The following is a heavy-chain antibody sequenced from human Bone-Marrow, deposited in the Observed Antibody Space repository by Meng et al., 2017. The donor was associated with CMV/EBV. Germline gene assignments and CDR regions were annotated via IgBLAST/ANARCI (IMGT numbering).Heavy chain of an antibody. CDR1: NGSFSNYY. CDR2: IHHSGSA. D-gene: IGHD2-2*01. V-gene: IGHV4-34*01. CDR3: ARDGGYCSSTSCYDNDAFDI. Sequence: GSLRLSCAVYNGSFSNYYWSWIRQPPGQGLEWIGEIHHSGSANYNPSLKSRVTISVDTSKNQFSLKLSSVTAADTAVYYCARDGGYCSSTSCYDNDAFDIWGQGTMVTVSS. J-gene: IGHJ3*02.